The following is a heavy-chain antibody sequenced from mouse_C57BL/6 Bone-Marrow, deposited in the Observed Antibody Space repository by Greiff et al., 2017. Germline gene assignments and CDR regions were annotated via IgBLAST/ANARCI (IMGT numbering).Heavy chain of an antibody. V-gene: IGHV6-6*01. Sequence: EVQLVESGGGLVQPGGSMKLSCAASGFTFSDAWMDWVRQSPEKGLEWVAEIRNKANNHATYYAVSVKGRFTISRDDAKSSVYLQKNSLRAEDTGIYYCTRGARPYYYAMDYWGQGTSVTVSS. CDR1: GFTFSDAW. CDR3: TRGARPYYYAMDY. J-gene: IGHJ4*01. CDR2: IRNKANNHAT.